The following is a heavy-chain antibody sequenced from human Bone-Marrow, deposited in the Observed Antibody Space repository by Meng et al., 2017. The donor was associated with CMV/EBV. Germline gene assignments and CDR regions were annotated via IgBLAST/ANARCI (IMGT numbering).Heavy chain of an antibody. V-gene: IGHV3-66*02. D-gene: IGHD1-26*01. CDR2: IYSGGST. CDR1: GFTVSSNY. J-gene: IGHJ3*02. Sequence: GGSLRLSCAASGFTVSSNYMSWVRQAPGKGLEWVSVIYSGGSTYYADSVKGRFTISRDNSKNTLYLQMNSLRAEDTAVYYCARARETIYDAFYIWGQGTMVTVSS. CDR3: ARARETIYDAFYI.